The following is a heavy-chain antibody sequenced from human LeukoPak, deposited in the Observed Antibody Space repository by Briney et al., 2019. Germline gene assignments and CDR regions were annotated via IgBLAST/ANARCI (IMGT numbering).Heavy chain of an antibody. CDR3: ARGDGVYVY. V-gene: IGHV3-23*01. J-gene: IGHJ4*02. Sequence: GGSLRLSCAASGFTFTSCDMSWVRQAPGKGLEWVSGISGTGILTYYADSVKGRFTISRDNSKNTVYLQMNSLRVEDTAVYYCARGDGVYVYWGQGTLVTVSS. CDR2: ISGTGILT. D-gene: IGHD5/OR15-5a*01. CDR1: GFTFTSCD.